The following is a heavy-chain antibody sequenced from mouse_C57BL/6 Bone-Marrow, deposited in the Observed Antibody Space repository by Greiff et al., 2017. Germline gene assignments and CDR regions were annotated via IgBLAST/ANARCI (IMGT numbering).Heavy chain of an antibody. Sequence: VQLQQSGAELVRPGASVKLSCTASGFNIKDDYMHWVKQRPEQGLEWIGWIEPENGDTEYASKFQGKATITADTSSNTAYLQLSSLTSEDTAVYYCTTFQLGSYWGQGTTLTVSS. CDR1: GFNIKDDY. CDR2: IEPENGDT. CDR3: TTFQLGSY. D-gene: IGHD4-1*02. J-gene: IGHJ2*01. V-gene: IGHV14-4*01.